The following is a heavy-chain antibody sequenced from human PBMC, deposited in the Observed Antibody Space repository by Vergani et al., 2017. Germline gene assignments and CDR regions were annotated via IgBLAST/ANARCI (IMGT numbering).Heavy chain of an antibody. Sequence: EVQLLESGGGLVQPGGSLRLSCAASGFTFSSYAMSWVRQAPGKGLEWVSAISGSGGSTYYADSVKGRFTISRDNSKNTLYLQMNSLRAEDTAVYYCAKDRQWLVRRPPFXFDYWGQGTLVTVSS. D-gene: IGHD6-19*01. CDR2: ISGSGGST. V-gene: IGHV3-23*01. J-gene: IGHJ4*02. CDR3: AKDRQWLVRRPPFXFDY. CDR1: GFTFSSYA.